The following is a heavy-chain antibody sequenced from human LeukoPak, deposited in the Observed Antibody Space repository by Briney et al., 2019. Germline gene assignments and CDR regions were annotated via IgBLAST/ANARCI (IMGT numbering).Heavy chain of an antibody. D-gene: IGHD4-23*01. CDR1: GFSFSSYW. J-gene: IGHJ4*02. Sequence: GGSLRLSCAASGFSFSSYWMHWVRQAPGKGLLWVSRINTDGSSTYYADSVKGRFTISRDNAKNTLYLQMNSLRAEDTAVYYCARDHYGGNADYWGQGTLVTVSS. CDR3: ARDHYGGNADY. CDR2: INTDGSST. V-gene: IGHV3-74*01.